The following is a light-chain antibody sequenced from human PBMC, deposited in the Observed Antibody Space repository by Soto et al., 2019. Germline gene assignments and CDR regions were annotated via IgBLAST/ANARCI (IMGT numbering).Light chain of an antibody. CDR2: EVS. V-gene: IGLV2-8*01. J-gene: IGLJ1*01. CDR1: GSDVGDYNY. Sequence: ALTQPPSASGSPGQSVTISCTGTGSDVGDYNYVSWYQQHPGKAPKLMIYEVSKRPSGVPDRFSGSKSGNTASLTVSGLQAEHEANYYCSTYTGSSYVFGTGTKVTVL. CDR3: STYTGSSYV.